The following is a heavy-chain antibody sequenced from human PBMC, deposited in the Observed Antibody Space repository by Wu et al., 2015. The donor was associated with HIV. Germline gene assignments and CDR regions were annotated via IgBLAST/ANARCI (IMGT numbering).Heavy chain of an antibody. Sequence: QVQLVQSGAEVKKPGASVKVSCKASGYTFTGYYMHWVRQAPGQGLEWMGWINPNSGGTNYAQKFQGRVTMTRDTSISTAYMELSRLRSDDTAVYYCARARDVVVPAAKEFDYWARERWSPSPQ. CDR2: INPNSGGT. CDR3: ARARDVVVPAAKEFDY. CDR1: GYTFTGYY. D-gene: IGHD2-2*01. V-gene: IGHV1-2*02. J-gene: IGHJ4*02.